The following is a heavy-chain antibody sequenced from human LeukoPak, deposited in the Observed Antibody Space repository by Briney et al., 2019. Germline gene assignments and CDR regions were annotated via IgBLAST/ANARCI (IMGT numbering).Heavy chain of an antibody. CDR3: ARDPIYYYDSSGYERGNY. D-gene: IGHD3-22*01. V-gene: IGHV4-38-2*02. CDR1: GYSISSGYY. J-gene: IGHJ4*02. CDR2: IYHSGST. Sequence: KPSETLSLTCTVSGYSISSGYYWGWIRQPPGKGLEWIGSIYHSGSTYYNPSLKSRVTISVDTSKNQFSLKLSSVTAADTAVYYCARDPIYYYDSSGYERGNYWGQGTLVTVSS.